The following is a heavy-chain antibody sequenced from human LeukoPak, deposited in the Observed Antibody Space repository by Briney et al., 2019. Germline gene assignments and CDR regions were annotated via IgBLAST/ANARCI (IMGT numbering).Heavy chain of an antibody. Sequence: GGSLRLSCAASGFTFSTYWMHWVRQSPGKGLVWVSRINMDGTTISYAGSVEGRFTISRDNAKNSLYLQMNSLRAEDTAVYYCASSTVASDDAFDIWGQGTMVTVSS. V-gene: IGHV3-74*01. CDR1: GFTFSTYW. J-gene: IGHJ3*02. CDR2: INMDGTTI. CDR3: ASSTVASDDAFDI. D-gene: IGHD4-11*01.